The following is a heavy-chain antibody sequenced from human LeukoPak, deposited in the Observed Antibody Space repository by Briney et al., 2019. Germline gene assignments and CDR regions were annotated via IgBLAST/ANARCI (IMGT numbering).Heavy chain of an antibody. CDR3: AKYAYNWNAPDGFDM. Sequence: GGSLRLSCAASGFTFSSYGMHWVRQAPGKGLEWVAVISYDGSRKHHGDAVKGRFTISRDNSESTLFLQMNSLRIDDTSVYFCAKYAYNWNAPDGFDMWGQGTMVIVSS. CDR1: GFTFSSYG. CDR2: ISYDGSRK. V-gene: IGHV3-30*18. D-gene: IGHD1-1*01. J-gene: IGHJ3*02.